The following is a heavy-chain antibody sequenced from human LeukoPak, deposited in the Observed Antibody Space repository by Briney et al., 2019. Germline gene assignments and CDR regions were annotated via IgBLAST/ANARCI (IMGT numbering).Heavy chain of an antibody. Sequence: ASVKVSCKASGYTFTSYAISWVRQAPGQGLEWMGWINTNTGNPTYVQGFTGRLVFSLDTSVSTAYLQISSLKAEDTAMYYCGRQSTFDYWGQGTLVTVSS. CDR2: INTNTGNP. V-gene: IGHV7-4-1*02. J-gene: IGHJ4*02. D-gene: IGHD2-2*01. CDR1: GYTFTSYA. CDR3: GRQSTFDY.